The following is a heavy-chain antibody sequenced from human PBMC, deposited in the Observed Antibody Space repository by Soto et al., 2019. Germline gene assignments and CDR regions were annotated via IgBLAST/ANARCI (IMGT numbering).Heavy chain of an antibody. V-gene: IGHV4-59*01. D-gene: IGHD2-21*02. CDR1: GGSISGYY. J-gene: IGHJ4*02. CDR2: IYYSGST. CDR3: ARAPAAYCGGDWYSDLDY. Sequence: TSGTLTLTCTVSGGSISGYYWRWIRQPPGKGLEWIAYIYYSGSTNYNPSLKSRVTISVDTSKNQFSLKLSSVTAADTAVYYCARAPAAYCGGDWYSDLDYWGQGTLVTVSS.